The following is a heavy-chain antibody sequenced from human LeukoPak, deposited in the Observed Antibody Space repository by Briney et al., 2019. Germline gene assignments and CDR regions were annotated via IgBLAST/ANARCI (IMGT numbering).Heavy chain of an antibody. CDR1: GGSFSGYY. J-gene: IGHJ5*02. CDR2: INHSGST. Sequence: PSETLSLTCAVHGGSFSGYYWSWIRQPPGKGLEWIGEINHSGSTNYNPSLKSRVTISVDTSKNQFSLKLSSVTAADTAVYYCARGPGYYGSGSYLWFDPWGQGTLVTVSS. D-gene: IGHD3-10*01. V-gene: IGHV4-34*01. CDR3: ARGPGYYGSGSYLWFDP.